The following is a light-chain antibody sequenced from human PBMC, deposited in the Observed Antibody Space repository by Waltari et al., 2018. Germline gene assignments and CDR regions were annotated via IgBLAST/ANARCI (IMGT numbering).Light chain of an antibody. CDR2: GAF. CDR3: QQYSSWPLT. V-gene: IGKV3-15*01. J-gene: IGKJ4*01. Sequence: EIVMTQSPATLSVSPGERATLSCRASQSVGSNLAWYRQKPGQAPRLLIYGAFTRATGVPARFSGSGSGTEFTLTITSLQSEDFAFYYCQQYSSWPLTFGGGTKVEIK. CDR1: QSVGSN.